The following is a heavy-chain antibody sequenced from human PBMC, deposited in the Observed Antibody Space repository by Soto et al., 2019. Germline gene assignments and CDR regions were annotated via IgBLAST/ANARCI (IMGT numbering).Heavy chain of an antibody. V-gene: IGHV4-31*11. CDR1: GGSISSGGYY. CDR3: ASSSPSDSLDHMGATYFDY. D-gene: IGHD1-26*01. Sequence: SETLSLTCAVSGGSISSGGYYWSWIRQHPGKGLEWIGYIYYSGSTYYNPSLKSRVTISVDTSKNQFSLKLSSVTAADTAVYYCASSSPSDSLDHMGATYFDYWGQGTLVTVSS. J-gene: IGHJ4*02. CDR2: IYYSGST.